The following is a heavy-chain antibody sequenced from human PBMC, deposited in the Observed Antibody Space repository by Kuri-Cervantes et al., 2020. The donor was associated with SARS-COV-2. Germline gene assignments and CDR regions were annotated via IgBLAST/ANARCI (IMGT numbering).Heavy chain of an antibody. V-gene: IGHV3-30*18. CDR2: ISYDGSNK. CDR3: AKGSATSV. D-gene: IGHD1-26*01. CDR1: GFTFSSYG. Sequence: LSLTCAASGFTFSSYGMHWVRQAPGKGLEWVAVISYDGSNKYYADSVKGRFTISRDNSKNTLYLQMNSLRAEDTAVYYCAKGSATSVWGQGTLVNVSS. J-gene: IGHJ4*02.